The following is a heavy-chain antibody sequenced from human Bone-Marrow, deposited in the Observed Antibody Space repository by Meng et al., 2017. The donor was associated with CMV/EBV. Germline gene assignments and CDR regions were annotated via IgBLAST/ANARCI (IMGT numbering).Heavy chain of an antibody. Sequence: GGSLRLSCAASGSTFNSYAMSWVRQAPGKGLEWVSTINSGDSHTYYADSVKGRFTISRDTSKNTLYLQMNSLRAEDTAVYFCAKVVHYYDTSGFYHFYFDYWGQGTLVTVSS. CDR3: AKVVHYYDTSGFYHFYFDY. J-gene: IGHJ4*02. CDR2: INSGDSHT. CDR1: GSTFNSYA. D-gene: IGHD3-22*01. V-gene: IGHV3-23*03.